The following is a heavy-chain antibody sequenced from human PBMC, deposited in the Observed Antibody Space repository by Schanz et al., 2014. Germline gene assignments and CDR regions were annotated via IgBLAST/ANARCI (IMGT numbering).Heavy chain of an antibody. J-gene: IGHJ4*02. CDR3: ARDSRPNYDFLTAYYSIDY. V-gene: IGHV3-21*01. Sequence: EVHLVESGGGLVKRGGSLRLSCAASEFTFSSYKMNWVRQAPGKGLEWVSSISSSGSYIHYADSVKGRFTISRDNAKNTLYLQMNSLRAEDTAVYYCARDSRPNYDFLTAYYSIDYWGQGTLVTVSS. CDR1: EFTFSSYK. CDR2: ISSSGSYI. D-gene: IGHD3-9*01.